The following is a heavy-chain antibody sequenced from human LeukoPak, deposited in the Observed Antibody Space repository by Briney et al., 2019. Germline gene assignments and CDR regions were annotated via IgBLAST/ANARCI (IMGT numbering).Heavy chain of an antibody. J-gene: IGHJ4*02. D-gene: IGHD5-24*01. CDR1: GFTTSGVG. Sequence: SGPTLVNPTQTLTLTCTFSGFTTSGVGVGWIRQPPGKALEWLAFINGIDEKRYTPSLKSRLTITKDTSKNQVVLTMTVMDPVDTATYYCAHRRSDMATVSFDSWGQGTLVTVSS. CDR2: INGIDEK. CDR3: AHRRSDMATVSFDS. V-gene: IGHV2-5*01.